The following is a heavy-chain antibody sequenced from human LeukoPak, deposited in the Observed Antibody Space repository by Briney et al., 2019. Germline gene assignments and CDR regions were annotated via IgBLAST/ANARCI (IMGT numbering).Heavy chain of an antibody. Sequence: PGGSLRLSCAASGFTFSSYAMHWVRQAPGKGLEYVSAISSNGISTYYANSVKGRFSISRDNSKNTLYLQMNSLRAEDTAVYYCAKDRYSNYGNWFDPWGQGTLVTVFS. CDR1: GFTFSSYA. CDR2: ISSNGIST. V-gene: IGHV3-64*01. D-gene: IGHD4-11*01. J-gene: IGHJ5*02. CDR3: AKDRYSNYGNWFDP.